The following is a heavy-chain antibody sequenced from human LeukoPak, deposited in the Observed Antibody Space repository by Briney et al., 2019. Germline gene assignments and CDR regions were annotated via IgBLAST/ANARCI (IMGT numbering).Heavy chain of an antibody. V-gene: IGHV1-2*02. CDR3: AREERITIFGVATPSGY. CDR2: INPNSGGT. Sequence: GASVKVSCKASGYTFTGYYMHWVRQAPGQGLEWMGWINPNSGGTNYAQKFQGRVTMTRDTSISTAYMELGRLRSDDTAVYYCAREERITIFGVATPSGYWGQGTLVTVSS. D-gene: IGHD3-3*01. J-gene: IGHJ4*02. CDR1: GYTFTGYY.